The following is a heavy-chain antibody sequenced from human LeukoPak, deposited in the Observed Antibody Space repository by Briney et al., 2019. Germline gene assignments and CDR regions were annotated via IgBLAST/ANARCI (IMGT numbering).Heavy chain of an antibody. CDR1: GFTFSSCG. J-gene: IGHJ4*02. D-gene: IGHD4-17*01. CDR3: ARFPRKTVTTNY. CDR2: IRYDGSNK. V-gene: IGHV3-30*02. Sequence: GGSLRLSCAASGFTFSSCGMHWVRQAPGKGLEWVAFIRYDGSNKYYADSVKGRFTISRDNSKNTLYLQMNSLRSDDTAVYYCARFPRKTVTTNYWGQGTLVTVSS.